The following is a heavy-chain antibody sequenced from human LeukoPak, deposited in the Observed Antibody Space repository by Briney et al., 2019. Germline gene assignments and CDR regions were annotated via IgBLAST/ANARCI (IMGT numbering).Heavy chain of an antibody. CDR1: GFTFSGSA. CDR2: IRSKANSYAT. V-gene: IGHV3-73*01. J-gene: IGHJ4*02. D-gene: IGHD6-19*01. Sequence: GGSLRLSCAASGFTFSGSAMHWVRQASGKGLEWVGRIRSKANSYATAYAASVKGRFTISRDDSKNTAYLQMNSLKTEDTAVYYCTRLIDRMAGTGGGDYWGQGTLVTVSS. CDR3: TRLIDRMAGTGGGDY.